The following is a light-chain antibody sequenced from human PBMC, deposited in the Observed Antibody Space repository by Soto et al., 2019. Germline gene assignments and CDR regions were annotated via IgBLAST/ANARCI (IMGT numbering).Light chain of an antibody. CDR2: DVS. CDR1: SSDVGGYNY. CDR3: SSYSSSSTRV. Sequence: QSVLTQPASVSGSPGQSITISCTGTSSDVGGYNYVSWYQQHPGKAPKLIIYDVSNRPSGLSNRFSGSKSGNTASLTISGLQAEDEADYYCSSYSSSSTRVFGGGTKVTVL. J-gene: IGLJ3*02. V-gene: IGLV2-14*01.